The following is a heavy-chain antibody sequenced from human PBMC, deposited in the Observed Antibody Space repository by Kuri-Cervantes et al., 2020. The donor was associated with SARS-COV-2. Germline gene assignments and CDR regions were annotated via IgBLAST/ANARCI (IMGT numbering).Heavy chain of an antibody. CDR3: ARDQCSSTSCYGTYYYYYYGMDV. Sequence: GGSLRLSCAASGFTFSSYSMNWVRQAPGKGLEWVSSISSSSSYIYYADSVKGRFTISRDNAKNSLYLQMNSLRADDTAVYYCARDQCSSTSCYGTYYYYYYGMDVWGQGTTVTVSS. CDR1: GFTFSSYS. V-gene: IGHV3-21*01. CDR2: ISSSSSYI. D-gene: IGHD2-2*01. J-gene: IGHJ6*02.